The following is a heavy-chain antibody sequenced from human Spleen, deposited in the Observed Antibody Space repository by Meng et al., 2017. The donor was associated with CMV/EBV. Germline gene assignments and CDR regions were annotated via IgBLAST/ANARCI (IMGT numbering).Heavy chain of an antibody. CDR2: IDHSGTT. J-gene: IGHJ6*02. V-gene: IGHV4-34*01. D-gene: IGHD3-16*01. CDR3: ARGWGYSGLDV. Sequence: LTCAVSGGPCSGYYWTWIRQSPGKGLEWIGEIDHSGTTNFNPSLKSRVTMSVDTSKNHFSLKMNSMSAADTAIYFCARGWGYSGLDVWGQGTTVTVSS. CDR1: GGPCSGYY.